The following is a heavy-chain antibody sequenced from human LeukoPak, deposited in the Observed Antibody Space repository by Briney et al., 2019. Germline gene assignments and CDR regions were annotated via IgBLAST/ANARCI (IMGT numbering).Heavy chain of an antibody. Sequence: PGGSLSLSCAASGFTVSSNGMHWVRQAPGKGLEWVAFIRYDGSNKYYADSVKGRFTISRDNSKNTLYLQMNSLRAEDTAVYYCAKDFYYDSSGYYSGWGQGTLVTVSS. D-gene: IGHD3-22*01. CDR1: GFTVSSNG. CDR3: AKDFYYDSSGYYSG. J-gene: IGHJ4*02. CDR2: IRYDGSNK. V-gene: IGHV3-30*02.